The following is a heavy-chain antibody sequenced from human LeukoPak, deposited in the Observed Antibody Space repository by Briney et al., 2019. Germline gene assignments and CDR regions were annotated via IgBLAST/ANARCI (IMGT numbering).Heavy chain of an antibody. Sequence: GGSLRLSCAASGFTFSSYSMNWVRQAPGKGLEWVSSISSSSSYIYYADSVKGRFTISRDNSKNTLYLQMNSLRAEDTAVYYCAIITMVRGVIFPSGFDYWGQGTLVTVSS. CDR1: GFTFSSYS. D-gene: IGHD3-10*01. J-gene: IGHJ4*02. CDR3: AIITMVRGVIFPSGFDY. CDR2: ISSSSSYI. V-gene: IGHV3-21*01.